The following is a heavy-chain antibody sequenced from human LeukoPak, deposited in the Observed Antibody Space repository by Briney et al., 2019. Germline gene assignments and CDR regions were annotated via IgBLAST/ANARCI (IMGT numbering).Heavy chain of an antibody. J-gene: IGHJ4*02. CDR3: AKDRSSGWYGPNDY. CDR1: GFTFSSYG. CDR2: ISYDGSNK. Sequence: GGSLRLSCAASGFTFSSYGMHWVRQAPGKGLEWVAVISYDGSNKYYADSVKGRFTISRDNSKNTLYLQMNSPRAEDTAVYYCAKDRSSGWYGPNDYWGQGTLVTVSS. V-gene: IGHV3-30*18. D-gene: IGHD6-19*01.